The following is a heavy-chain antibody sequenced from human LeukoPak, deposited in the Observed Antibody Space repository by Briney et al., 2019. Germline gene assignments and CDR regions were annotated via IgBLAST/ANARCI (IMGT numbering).Heavy chain of an antibody. V-gene: IGHV3-53*01. J-gene: IGHJ4*02. CDR1: GFTFSGFW. Sequence: GGSLRLSCAASGFTFSGFWMTWVRQAPGKGLEWVSVIYSGGNTYYADSVKGRFTISRDNSKNTVYLQMNSLRAEDTAVYYCARGIASATSYYFDYWGQGTLVTVSS. CDR3: ARGIASATSYYFDY. CDR2: IYSGGNT. D-gene: IGHD6-13*01.